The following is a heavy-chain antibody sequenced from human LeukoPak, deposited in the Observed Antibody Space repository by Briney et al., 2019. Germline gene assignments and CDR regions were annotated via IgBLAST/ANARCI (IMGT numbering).Heavy chain of an antibody. CDR2: IRSKTNNYAT. CDR3: TRWAENDAFDI. CDR1: GFTFSGSA. J-gene: IGHJ3*02. Sequence: QPGGSLRLSCAASGFTFSGSAMHCVRQASGKGLEWVGQIRSKTNNYATTYAASVKGRFTISRDESKNTAYLQMNSLKNEDTAVYYCTRWAENDAFDIWGQGTMVTVSS. V-gene: IGHV3-73*01.